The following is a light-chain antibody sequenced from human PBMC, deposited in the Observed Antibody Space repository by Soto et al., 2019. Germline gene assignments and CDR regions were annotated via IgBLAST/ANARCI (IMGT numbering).Light chain of an antibody. V-gene: IGKV3-20*01. Sequence: ESMLTQSPGTLSLSPGERATLSCRASQSVSTRDLDWYQQKPGQAPRLLIYGASIRAAGIPDRFSGSGSGTDFTLSISRLEPEDFAVYYCHQFGSSPLAFTFGQGNKLEI. J-gene: IGKJ2*01. CDR1: QSVSTRD. CDR3: HQFGSSPLAFT. CDR2: GAS.